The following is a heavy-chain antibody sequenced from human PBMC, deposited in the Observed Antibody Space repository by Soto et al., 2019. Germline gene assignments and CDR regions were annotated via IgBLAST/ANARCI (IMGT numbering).Heavy chain of an antibody. Sequence: EVQLVESGGGLVQPGRSLRLSCAGSGFTFDDYAMHWVREAPGKGLEWVSGISWNSGSIGYADSVKGRFTISRDNAKNYLYRQMNSLRAEDTALYDCAKASRGYRSSWTEYWGQGTLVTVSS. D-gene: IGHD6-13*01. CDR1: GFTFDDYA. J-gene: IGHJ4*02. CDR2: ISWNSGSI. CDR3: AKASRGYRSSWTEY. V-gene: IGHV3-9*01.